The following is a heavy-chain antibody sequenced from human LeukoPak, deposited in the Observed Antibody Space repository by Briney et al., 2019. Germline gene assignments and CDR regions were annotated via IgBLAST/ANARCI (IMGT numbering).Heavy chain of an antibody. CDR2: INHSGST. CDR3: ARGPRGRKSGTFIDY. D-gene: IGHD1-26*01. CDR1: GSSISTDYY. Sequence: PSETLSLTCTVSGSSISTDYYWGWIRQPPGKGLEWIGEINHSGSTNYNPSLKSRVTISVDTSKNQFSLKLSSVTAADTAVYYCARGPRGRKSGTFIDYWGQGTLVTVSS. J-gene: IGHJ4*02. V-gene: IGHV4-38-2*02.